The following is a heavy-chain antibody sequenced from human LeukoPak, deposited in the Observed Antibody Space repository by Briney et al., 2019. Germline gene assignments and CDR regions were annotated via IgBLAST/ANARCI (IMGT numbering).Heavy chain of an antibody. V-gene: IGHV4-39*07. CDR2: IYYSGST. D-gene: IGHD1-26*01. CDR1: GDSITSSSFY. CDR3: ARGENSGSYSLRMFELDY. Sequence: SETLSLTCTVSGDSITSSSFYWAWIRQPPGKGLEWIGSIYYSGSTYYNPSLKSRVTISVDTSKNQFSLKLSSVTAADTAVYYCARGENSGSYSLRMFELDYWGQGTLVTVSS. J-gene: IGHJ4*02.